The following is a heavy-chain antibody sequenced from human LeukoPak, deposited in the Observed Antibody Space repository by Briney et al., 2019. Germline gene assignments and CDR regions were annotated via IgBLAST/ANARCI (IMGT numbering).Heavy chain of an antibody. CDR1: GYTFTGYY. CDR2: INPNSGGT. Sequence: ASVKVSCKASGYTFTGYYMHWVQQAPGQGLEWMGWINPNSGGTNYAQKFQGRVTMTRDTSISTAYMELSRLRSDDTAVYYCARGGLRWELLRQYYFDYWGQGTLVTVSS. D-gene: IGHD1-26*01. J-gene: IGHJ4*02. CDR3: ARGGLRWELLRQYYFDY. V-gene: IGHV1-2*02.